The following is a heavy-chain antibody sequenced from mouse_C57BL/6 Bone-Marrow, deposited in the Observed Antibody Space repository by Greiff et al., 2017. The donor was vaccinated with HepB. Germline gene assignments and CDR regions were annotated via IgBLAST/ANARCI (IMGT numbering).Heavy chain of an antibody. CDR3: ASWYYGSSYGYFDV. V-gene: IGHV1-72*01. D-gene: IGHD1-1*01. CDR2: IDPNSGGT. J-gene: IGHJ1*03. Sequence: KESCKASGYTFTSYWMHWVKQRPGRGLEWIGRIDPNSGGTKYNEKFKSKATLTVDKPSSTAYMQLSSLTSEDSAVYYCASWYYGSSYGYFDVWGTGTTVTVSS. CDR1: GYTFTSYW.